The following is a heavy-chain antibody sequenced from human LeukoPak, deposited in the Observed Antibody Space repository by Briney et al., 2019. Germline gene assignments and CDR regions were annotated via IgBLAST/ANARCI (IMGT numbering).Heavy chain of an antibody. J-gene: IGHJ4*02. V-gene: IGHV3-23*01. CDR1: GFKFNIYT. Sequence: GGSLRLSCAASGFKFNIYTVSWVRQAQGKGLEWSSAVGSGGTRYYADSVKGRFTISRDNSANTVSLQMDSLRADDTAMYYCAKMRGMPREAYHFDRWGQGTLVAVSS. CDR2: VGSGGTR. CDR3: AKMRGMPREAYHFDR. D-gene: IGHD1-26*01.